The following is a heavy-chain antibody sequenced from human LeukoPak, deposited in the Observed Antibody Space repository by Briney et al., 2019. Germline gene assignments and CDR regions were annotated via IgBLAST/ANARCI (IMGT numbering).Heavy chain of an antibody. D-gene: IGHD2-15*01. Sequence: TGGSLRLSYAASGFTFSSYWMTWVRQAPGQGLEWVASINQDGSGKKYSDSVKGRFTISRDNAKNSLFLQMNSLRAEDAHVCYFVRGLLSYSSPAPAPFDYWGQGTLVTVSS. CDR2: INQDGSGK. CDR1: GFTFSSYW. J-gene: IGHJ4*02. V-gene: IGHV3-7*04. CDR3: VRGLLSYSSPAPAPFDY.